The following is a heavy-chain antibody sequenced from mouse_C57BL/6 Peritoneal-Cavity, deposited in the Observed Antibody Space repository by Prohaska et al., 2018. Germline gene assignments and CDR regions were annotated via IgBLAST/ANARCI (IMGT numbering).Heavy chain of an antibody. V-gene: IGHV4-1*01. CDR2: INPYRSTK. CDR1: GIDFSRYW. CDR3: ARLLGDY. Sequence: EVKLLQSGGGLVPPGGSLRLSCAASGIDFSRYWMSWVRRAPGKGLDRIGEINPYRSTKNYAPSLKDKFIISRDNAKNTLYLQMSKVRSEDTALYYCARLLGDYWGQGTSVTVSS. J-gene: IGHJ4*01.